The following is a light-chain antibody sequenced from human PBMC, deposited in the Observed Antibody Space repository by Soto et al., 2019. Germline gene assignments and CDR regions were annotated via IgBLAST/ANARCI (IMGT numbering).Light chain of an antibody. Sequence: QSVLTQPPSASGTPGQRVTISCSGSSSNIGNNYVYWYHQLPGTAPKLLIYSNDQRPSGVPDRFSGSKSGTSASLAISGLRSEDEADYYCAAWDESLSGVVFGGGTQLTVL. CDR1: SSNIGNNY. V-gene: IGLV1-47*02. J-gene: IGLJ2*01. CDR3: AAWDESLSGVV. CDR2: SND.